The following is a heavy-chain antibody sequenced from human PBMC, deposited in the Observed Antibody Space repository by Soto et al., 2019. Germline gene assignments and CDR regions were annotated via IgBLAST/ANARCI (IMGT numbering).Heavy chain of an antibody. J-gene: IGHJ3*02. CDR2: ISGSGGST. V-gene: IGHV3-23*01. CDR1: GFTFSSYA. CDR3: AKAFMIIPDAFDI. D-gene: IGHD3-16*01. Sequence: XXSLRLSCAASGFTFSSYAIRWVLQAPGKGLEWVSAISGSGGSTYYADSVKGRFTISRDNSKNTLYLQMNSLRAEDTAVYYCAKAFMIIPDAFDIWGQGTMVTVSS.